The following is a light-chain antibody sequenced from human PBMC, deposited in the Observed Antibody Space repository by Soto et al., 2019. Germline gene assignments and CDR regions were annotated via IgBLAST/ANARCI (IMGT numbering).Light chain of an antibody. J-gene: IGKJ1*01. Sequence: DIQMTQSPSTLSGSVGDRFTITGAASQTISSWLAWYQQKPGKAPKLLIYKASTLKSGVPSRFSGSGSGTEFTLTISSLQPDDFATYYCQHYNSYSEAFGQGTKVDIK. CDR2: KAS. V-gene: IGKV1-5*03. CDR3: QHYNSYSEA. CDR1: QTISSW.